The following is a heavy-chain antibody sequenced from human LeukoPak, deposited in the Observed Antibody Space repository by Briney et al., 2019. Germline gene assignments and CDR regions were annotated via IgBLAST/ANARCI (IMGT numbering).Heavy chain of an antibody. CDR3: AKRTSNWNYFDY. CDR2: IRGSGDGTST. D-gene: IGHD1-20*01. J-gene: IGHJ4*02. CDR1: GFTFSSFA. Sequence: GGSLRLSCAASGFTFSSFAMSWVRQAPGKGLEWVSNIRGSGDGTSTYYADSVKGRFTISRDSSKNTLYLQMNSLRAEDTAVYYCAKRTSNWNYFDYWGQGTLVTVSS. V-gene: IGHV3-23*01.